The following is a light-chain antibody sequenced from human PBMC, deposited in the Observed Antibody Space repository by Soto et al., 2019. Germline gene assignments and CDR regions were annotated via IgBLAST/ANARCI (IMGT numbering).Light chain of an antibody. V-gene: IGLV2-18*02. J-gene: IGLJ1*01. CDR2: DVS. CDR1: SSDVGSYNG. CDR3: SSYTSSTTYV. Sequence: SELQQPPSVSGAPGQSVTLSCPETSSDVGSYNGVSWYQQPPGTAPKLMIYDVSNRPSGVPDRFSGSKSGNTASLTISGLQAEDEAAYYCSSYTSSTTYVFGTGTKVTGL.